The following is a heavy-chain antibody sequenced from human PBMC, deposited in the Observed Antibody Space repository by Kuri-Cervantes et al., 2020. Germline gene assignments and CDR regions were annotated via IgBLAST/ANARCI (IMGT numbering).Heavy chain of an antibody. D-gene: IGHD3-10*01. Sequence: GESLKISCAASGFIFSNFCMHWVRQAPGKGLEWVAVISYDGSDKNYADSVKGRFTIYRDNSKNTLYLQVNSLRAEDTAVYYCARVRQPDNWFDPWGQGTLVTVSS. CDR3: ARVRQPDNWFDP. J-gene: IGHJ5*02. V-gene: IGHV3-30*03. CDR1: GFIFSNFC. CDR2: ISYDGSDK.